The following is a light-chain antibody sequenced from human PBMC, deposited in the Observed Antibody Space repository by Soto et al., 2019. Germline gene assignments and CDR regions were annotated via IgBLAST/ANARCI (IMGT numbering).Light chain of an antibody. Sequence: TVMTQSPVTLSVSLGERATLSCRASQNVATNMAWYQQKPGQPPRLLVYGAYIRAPGVPARFSGSGSETQFTLTITGLQSDDFAMYYCHQYNTGLRTFGRGTRVEV. V-gene: IGKV3-15*01. CDR3: HQYNTGLRT. CDR1: QNVATN. CDR2: GAY. J-gene: IGKJ1*01.